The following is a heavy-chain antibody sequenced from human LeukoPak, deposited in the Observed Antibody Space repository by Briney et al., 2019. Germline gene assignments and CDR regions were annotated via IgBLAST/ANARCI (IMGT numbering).Heavy chain of an antibody. CDR2: MYFSGST. D-gene: IGHD2-21*01. CDR3: ARGGKGFPLGLRFDY. CDR1: GGSISTYY. Sequence: SETLSLTCTVSGGSISTYYWTWIRQPPGKGLEWIGYMYFSGSTNYNPSLKSRVTISVDTSKNQFSLNLTSLTAADTAVYYCARGGKGFPLGLRFDYWGQGSLVTVSS. J-gene: IGHJ4*02. V-gene: IGHV4-59*01.